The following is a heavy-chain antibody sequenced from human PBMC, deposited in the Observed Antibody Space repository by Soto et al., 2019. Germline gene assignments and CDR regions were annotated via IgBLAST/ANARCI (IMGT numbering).Heavy chain of an antibody. J-gene: IGHJ6*02. CDR1: GGSISSYY. D-gene: IGHD3-10*01. V-gene: IGHV4-59*01. CDR2: IYYSGST. Sequence: SETLSLTCTVSGGSISSYYWSWIRQPPGKGLEWNGYIYYSGSTNSNPSLKSRVTISVDTSKNQFSLKLSSVTAADTAVYYCARVMVRGVGGMDVWGQGTTV. CDR3: ARVMVRGVGGMDV.